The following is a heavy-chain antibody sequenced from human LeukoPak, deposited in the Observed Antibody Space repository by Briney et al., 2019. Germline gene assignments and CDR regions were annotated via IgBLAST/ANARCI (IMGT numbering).Heavy chain of an antibody. J-gene: IGHJ5*02. CDR3: ARDSGTTGEVKFDP. CDR2: IYYSGST. V-gene: IGHV4-59*02. CDR1: GFTVSSNY. D-gene: IGHD3-10*01. Sequence: RSGGSLRLSCAASGFTVSSNYMSWIRQPPGKGLEWIGYIYYSGSTNYNPSLKSRVTISIDTSKNQFSLKLSSVTAADTAVYYCARDSGTTGEVKFDPWGQGTLVTVSS.